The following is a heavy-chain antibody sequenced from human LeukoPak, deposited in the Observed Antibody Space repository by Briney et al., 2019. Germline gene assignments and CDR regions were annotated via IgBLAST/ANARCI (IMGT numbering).Heavy chain of an antibody. Sequence: GGSLRLSCAASGFTFSSYIMNWVRQAPGKGLEWVSYISNSNNTIYYADSVKGRFTISRDNAKNSLYLQMNSLRDEDTAVYYCARSTYCGGDCYPALGYWGQGTPVTVFS. CDR1: GFTFSSYI. V-gene: IGHV3-48*02. J-gene: IGHJ4*02. CDR3: ARSTYCGGDCYPALGY. CDR2: ISNSNNTI. D-gene: IGHD2-21*02.